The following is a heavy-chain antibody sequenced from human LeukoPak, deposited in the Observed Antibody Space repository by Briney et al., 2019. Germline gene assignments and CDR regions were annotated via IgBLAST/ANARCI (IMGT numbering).Heavy chain of an antibody. J-gene: IGHJ4*02. Sequence: SETLSLTCTVSGGSISSSSYYWGWTRQPPGKGLEWIGSIYYSGSTYYNPSLKSRVTISVDTSKNQFSLKLSSVTAADTAVYYCARLPYDILTGYYTCFDYWGQGTLVTVSS. CDR2: IYYSGST. D-gene: IGHD3-9*01. V-gene: IGHV4-39*01. CDR3: ARLPYDILTGYYTCFDY. CDR1: GGSISSSSYY.